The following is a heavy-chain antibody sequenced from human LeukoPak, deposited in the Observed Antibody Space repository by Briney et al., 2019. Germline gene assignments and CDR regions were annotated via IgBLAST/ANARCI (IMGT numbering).Heavy chain of an antibody. V-gene: IGHV3-23*01. Sequence: GGSLRLSCAASGFTFSSYAMSWVRQAPGKGLEWVSAISGSSGSTYYADSVKGRFTISRDNSKNTLYLQMNSLRAEDTAVYYCAGYCSGGSCYGGATYYYYYYMDVWGKGTTVTVSS. J-gene: IGHJ6*03. CDR2: ISGSSGST. CDR3: AGYCSGGSCYGGATYYYYYYMDV. D-gene: IGHD2-15*01. CDR1: GFTFSSYA.